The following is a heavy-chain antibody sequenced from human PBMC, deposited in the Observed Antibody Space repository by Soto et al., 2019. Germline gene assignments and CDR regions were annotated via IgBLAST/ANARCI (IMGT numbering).Heavy chain of an antibody. Sequence: GGSLRLSCAASGFTFSSYGMHWVRQAPGKGLEWVAVIWYDGSNKYYADSVKGRFTISRDNSKNTLYLQMNSLRAEDTAVYYCARSMADFLDIVVVPAAPNAFDIWGQGTMVTVSS. CDR1: GFTFSSYG. CDR2: IWYDGSNK. D-gene: IGHD2-2*03. V-gene: IGHV3-33*01. J-gene: IGHJ3*02. CDR3: ARSMADFLDIVVVPAAPNAFDI.